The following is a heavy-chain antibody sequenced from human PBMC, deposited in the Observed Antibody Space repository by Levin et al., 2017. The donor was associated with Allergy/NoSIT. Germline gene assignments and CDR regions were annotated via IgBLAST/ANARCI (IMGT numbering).Heavy chain of an antibody. CDR2: IWSDASNK. J-gene: IGHJ4*02. V-gene: IGHV3-33*01. CDR1: GFTFSTYG. D-gene: IGHD5-12*01. CDR3: ARDRWGGYANFDY. Sequence: GESLKISCAASGFTFSTYGMHWVRQAPGKGLEWVAVIWSDASNKYYADSVKGRFTISRDNSKNTLYLQMNSLRAEDTAVYYCARDRWGGYANFDYWGQGTLVTVSS.